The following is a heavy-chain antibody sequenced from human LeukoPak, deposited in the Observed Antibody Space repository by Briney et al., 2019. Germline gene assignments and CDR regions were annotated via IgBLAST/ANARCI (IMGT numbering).Heavy chain of an antibody. D-gene: IGHD2-21*01. V-gene: IGHV3-21*01. CDR3: ARLLGGDYLGAR. Sequence: GGSLRLSCAASGFTFSNFIMNWVRQAPGKGLEWVSSISTTSSYISYTDSVKGRFTLSRDNAKNSLYLQMNNLRAEDTAVYYCARLLGGDYLGARWGQGTLVTVSA. CDR1: GFTFSNFI. J-gene: IGHJ4*02. CDR2: ISTTSSYI.